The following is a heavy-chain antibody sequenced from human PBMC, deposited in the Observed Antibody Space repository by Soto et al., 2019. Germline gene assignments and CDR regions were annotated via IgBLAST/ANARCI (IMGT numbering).Heavy chain of an antibody. D-gene: IGHD2-2*01. V-gene: IGHV3-48*03. Sequence: GGSLRLSCAASGFTFSSYEMNWVRQAPGKGLEWVSYISSSGSTIYYADSVKGRFTISRDNAKNSLYLQMNSLRAEDTAVYSCARCGDIVVVPAAFDIWGQGTMVTVSS. J-gene: IGHJ3*02. CDR1: GFTFSSYE. CDR2: ISSSGSTI. CDR3: ARCGDIVVVPAAFDI.